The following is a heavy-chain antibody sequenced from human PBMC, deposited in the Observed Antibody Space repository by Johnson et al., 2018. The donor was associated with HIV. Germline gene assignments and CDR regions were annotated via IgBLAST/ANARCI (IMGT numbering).Heavy chain of an antibody. CDR2: ISYDGSNE. Sequence: QVQLVESGGGVVQPGRSLRLSCAASGFTFSSYAMHWVRQAPGKGLEWVAVISYDGSNEYYADSVKGRFTISRDNSNNTLYLQMNSLRAEDTAVYYCARHKAVADAFDIWGQGTVVTVSS. J-gene: IGHJ3*02. V-gene: IGHV3-30*14. CDR1: GFTFSSYA. D-gene: IGHD6-19*01. CDR3: ARHKAVADAFDI.